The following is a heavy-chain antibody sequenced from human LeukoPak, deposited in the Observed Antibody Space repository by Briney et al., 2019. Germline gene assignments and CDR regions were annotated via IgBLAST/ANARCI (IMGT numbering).Heavy chain of an antibody. CDR1: GFTFSSYA. Sequence: GGSLRLSCAASGFTFSSYAMHWVRQAPGKGLEWVAVISYDGSNKYYADSVKGRFTISRDNSKNTLYLQMNSLRAEDTAVYYCARTPQDYGGNSDYWGQGTLVTVSS. J-gene: IGHJ4*02. V-gene: IGHV3-30*04. CDR3: ARTPQDYGGNSDY. D-gene: IGHD4-23*01. CDR2: ISYDGSNK.